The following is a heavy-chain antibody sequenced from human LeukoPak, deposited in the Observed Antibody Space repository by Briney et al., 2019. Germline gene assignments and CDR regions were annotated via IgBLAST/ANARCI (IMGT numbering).Heavy chain of an antibody. CDR1: GDSFSTDSAG. CDR2: TYDNSINSNWYK. CDR3: ARGWLQSGFGY. Sequence: SQTLSLTCALSGDSFSTDSAGWHWVRQSPSRGLEWLGRTYDNSINSNWYKDYAPAVKSRITITPATPKTQFSLQLNSVTPEDTAVYYCARGWLQSGFGYWGQGTLVTVSS. D-gene: IGHD5-24*01. J-gene: IGHJ4*02. V-gene: IGHV6-1*01.